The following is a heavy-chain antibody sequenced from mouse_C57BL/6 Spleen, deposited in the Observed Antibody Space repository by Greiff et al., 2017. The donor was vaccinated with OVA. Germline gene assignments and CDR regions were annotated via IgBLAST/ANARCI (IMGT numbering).Heavy chain of an antibody. Sequence: VQLQQSGPELVKPGASVKISCKASGYAFSSSWMNWVKQRPGKGLEWIGRIYPGDGDTNYNGQFKGKATLTADKSSSTAYMQLSSLTSEDSAVYFCAFLYYGNYGYAMDDWGQGTSVTVSS. D-gene: IGHD2-1*01. CDR1: GYAFSSSW. J-gene: IGHJ4*01. CDR2: IYPGDGDT. CDR3: AFLYYGNYGYAMDD. V-gene: IGHV1-82*01.